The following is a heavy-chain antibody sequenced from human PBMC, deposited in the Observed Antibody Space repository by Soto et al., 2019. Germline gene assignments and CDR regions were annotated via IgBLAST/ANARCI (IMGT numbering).Heavy chain of an antibody. Sequence: PSETLSLTCTVSGDSVNNYYWSWIRQPAGKGLEWIGRIYPSGETNFNPSLKSRVTVSVDTAKNQFSLRLTSVTAADTAVYYCAGGDYHWGAYFDQWGQGALVTVSS. J-gene: IGHJ4*02. D-gene: IGHD4-17*01. CDR2: IYPSGET. CDR1: GDSVNNYY. V-gene: IGHV4-4*07. CDR3: AGGDYHWGAYFDQ.